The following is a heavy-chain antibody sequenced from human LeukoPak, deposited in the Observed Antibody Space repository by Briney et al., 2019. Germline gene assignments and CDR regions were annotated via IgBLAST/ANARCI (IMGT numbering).Heavy chain of an antibody. CDR1: GFTFSSYG. CDR3: ARNNMGIAAAGDY. V-gene: IGHV3-33*01. D-gene: IGHD6-13*01. CDR2: IWYDGSNK. J-gene: IGHJ4*02. Sequence: GGSLRLSCAASGFTFSSYGMHWVRQAPGKGLEWVAVIWYDGSNKYYADSVKGRFTISRDNSKNTLYLQMNSLRAEDTAVYYCARNNMGIAAAGDYWGQGTLDTVSS.